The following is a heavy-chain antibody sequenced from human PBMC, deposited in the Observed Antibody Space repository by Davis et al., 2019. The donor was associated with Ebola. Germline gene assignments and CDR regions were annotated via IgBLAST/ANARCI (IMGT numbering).Heavy chain of an antibody. CDR1: GGSFSGYY. CDR3: ARAVRERTVTTRYYYYYMDV. V-gene: IGHV4-34*01. Sequence: PSETLSLTCAVYGGSFSGYYWSWIRQPPGKGLEWIGEINHSGSTNYNPSLKSRVTISVDTSKNQFSLKLSSVTAADTAVYYCARAVRERTVTTRYYYYYMDVWGKGTTVTVSS. CDR2: INHSGST. D-gene: IGHD4-11*01. J-gene: IGHJ6*03.